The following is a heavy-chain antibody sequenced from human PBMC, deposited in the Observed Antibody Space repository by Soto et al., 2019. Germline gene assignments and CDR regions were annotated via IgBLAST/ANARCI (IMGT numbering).Heavy chain of an antibody. D-gene: IGHD3-3*01. CDR2: IYWDDDK. CDR1: GFSLTTSGVG. CDR3: AHRVLRTVFGLVTTTAIYFDF. J-gene: IGHJ4*02. V-gene: IGHV2-5*02. Sequence: QITLNESGPTVVRPTETLTLTCRFSGFSLTTSGVGVGWIRQSPGKAPELLALIYWDDDKRYSASLKSRLTTTKYTSKNQVVLTVSDLDPTDTATYYCAHRVLRTVFGLVTTTAIYFDFWGQGTPVAVSS.